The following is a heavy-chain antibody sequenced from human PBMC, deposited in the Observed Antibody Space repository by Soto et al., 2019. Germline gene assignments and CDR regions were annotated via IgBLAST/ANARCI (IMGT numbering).Heavy chain of an antibody. Sequence: QAQLVQSGAEVKKPGASVKVSCKGSGYTFTSYGISWVRQAPGQGLEWVGWISAWNGNSNFAQKFQGRVSMTTDRSASTAYMELRNLRSDDTATYYCVRVTESSAFLVRGKWGQGTLVSVSS. D-gene: IGHD3-22*01. CDR2: ISAWNGNS. V-gene: IGHV1-18*04. CDR3: VRVTESSAFLVRGK. CDR1: GYTFTSYG. J-gene: IGHJ4*02.